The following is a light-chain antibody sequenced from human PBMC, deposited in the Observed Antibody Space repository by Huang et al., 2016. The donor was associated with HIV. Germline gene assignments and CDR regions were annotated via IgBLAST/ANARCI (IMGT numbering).Light chain of an antibody. CDR2: DAS. Sequence: EIVMTQSPATLSVSPGESATPSCRASQTVSSNLAWYQQKPGQAPRLLIYDASTRATGTPARFSGTGSGTEFTLTVSSLQSEDFAIYYCQQYDSWPPAPSFGGGTKVEIK. J-gene: IGKJ4*01. CDR3: QQYDSWPPAPS. V-gene: IGKV3-15*01. CDR1: QTVSSN.